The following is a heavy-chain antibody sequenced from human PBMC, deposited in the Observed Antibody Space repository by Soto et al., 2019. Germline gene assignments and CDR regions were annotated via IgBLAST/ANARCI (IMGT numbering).Heavy chain of an antibody. CDR3: VTRWGGTTVRRGLAV. V-gene: IGHV3-23*01. CDR1: GFTFDTYT. J-gene: IGHJ6*02. Sequence: QVLESGGNSVQSGGSLRLSCAASGFTFDTYTMSWVRLAPGKGLEWVSAISASGDTTYYEDSVKGRFTVSRDNSKNTLFVQMDSLRVEDTALYYCVTRWGGTTVRRGLAVWGHGTAVTVSS. CDR2: ISASGDTT. D-gene: IGHD3-10*01.